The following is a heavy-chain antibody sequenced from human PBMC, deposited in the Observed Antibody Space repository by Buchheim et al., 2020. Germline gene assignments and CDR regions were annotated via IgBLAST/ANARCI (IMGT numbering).Heavy chain of an antibody. V-gene: IGHV3-48*02. J-gene: IGHJ5*02. CDR3: ARVRDSSGYPGGFDP. Sequence: EVQLVESGGGLVQPGGSLRLSCAASGFTFSSYSMNWVRQAPGKGLEWVSYISSSSTIYYADSVKGRFTISRDNAKNSLYLQMNSLRDEDTAVYYCARVRDSSGYPGGFDPWGQGTL. CDR2: ISSSSTI. D-gene: IGHD3-22*01. CDR1: GFTFSSYS.